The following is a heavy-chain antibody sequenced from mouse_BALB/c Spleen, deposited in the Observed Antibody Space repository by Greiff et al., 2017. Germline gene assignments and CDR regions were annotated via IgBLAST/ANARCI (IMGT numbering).Heavy chain of an antibody. Sequence: EVKLQESGAELVRPGALVKLSCKASGFNIKDYYMHWVKQRPEQGLEWIGWIDPENGNTIYDPKFQGKASITADTSSNTAYLQLSSLTSEDTAVYYCARLRDYDGFAYWGQGTLVTVSA. V-gene: IGHV14-1*02. CDR3: ARLRDYDGFAY. D-gene: IGHD2-4*01. CDR2: IDPENGNT. CDR1: GFNIKDYY. J-gene: IGHJ3*01.